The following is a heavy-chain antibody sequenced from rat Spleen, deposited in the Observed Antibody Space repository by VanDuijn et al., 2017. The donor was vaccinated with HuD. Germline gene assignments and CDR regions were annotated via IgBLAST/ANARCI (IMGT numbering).Heavy chain of an antibody. D-gene: IGHD4-3*01. V-gene: IGHV4-2*01. Sequence: EVKLVESGGGLVQPGRSLKLTCVASGFNFNDYWMAWVRQAPGKGLEWIGEINKDSRTINYTPSLKEKFIISRDNAQNTLYLQKSKLGSEDTAIYYCTKGSHFDYWGQGVMVTVSS. CDR2: INKDSRTI. CDR1: GFNFNDYW. J-gene: IGHJ2*01. CDR3: TKGSHFDY.